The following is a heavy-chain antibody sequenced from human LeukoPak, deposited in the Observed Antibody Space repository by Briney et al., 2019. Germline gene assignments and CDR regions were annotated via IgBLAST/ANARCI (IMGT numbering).Heavy chain of an antibody. Sequence: GGSLRLSGAASGFTLSSYAMSWVRQAPGKGLEWVSAISDTGNTYHADSVKGRFTISRDNAKNSLYLQMNSLRAEDTAVYYCARGGADSSGWETAYYYYYMDVWGKGTTVTVSS. V-gene: IGHV3-69-1*01. D-gene: IGHD6-19*01. J-gene: IGHJ6*03. CDR2: ISDTGNT. CDR1: GFTLSSYA. CDR3: ARGGADSSGWETAYYYYYMDV.